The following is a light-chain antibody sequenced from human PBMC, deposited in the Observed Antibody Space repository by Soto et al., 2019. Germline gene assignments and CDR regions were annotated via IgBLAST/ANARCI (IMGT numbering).Light chain of an antibody. Sequence: IVVTQSPATLSLSPGERATLSCRASQSVSSYLAWYQQKPGLAPRLLIYDASNRATGIPARFSGSGSGTDFTLTISSLEPEDFAVYYCQQRSNWPAITFGQGTRLEIK. J-gene: IGKJ5*01. CDR2: DAS. CDR1: QSVSSY. V-gene: IGKV3-11*01. CDR3: QQRSNWPAIT.